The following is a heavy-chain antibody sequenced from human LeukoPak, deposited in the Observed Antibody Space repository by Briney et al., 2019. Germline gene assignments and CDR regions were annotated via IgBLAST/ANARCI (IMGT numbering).Heavy chain of an antibody. CDR1: GYTFTGYY. Sequence: ASVKVSCKASGYTFTGYYMHWVRQAPGQGPEWMGVINPSGGSTTYAQKFQGRVTMTRDTSTSTVYMEVSSLRSQDRAVYYCARGGSSSEFDYWGQGTLVTVSS. D-gene: IGHD6-6*01. V-gene: IGHV1-46*01. CDR2: INPSGGST. J-gene: IGHJ4*02. CDR3: ARGGSSSEFDY.